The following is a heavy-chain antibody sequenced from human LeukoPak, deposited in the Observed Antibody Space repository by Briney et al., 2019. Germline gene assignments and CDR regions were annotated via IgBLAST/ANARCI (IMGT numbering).Heavy chain of an antibody. V-gene: IGHV5-51*01. Sequence: GESLKISCKGSGYSFTSYWIGWVRQMPGKGLEWMGIIYPGDSDTRYSPSFQGQVTISADKSISTAYLQWSSLKASDTAMYYCASTTGRSSSSGRDYYYGMDVWGQGTTVTVSS. CDR3: ASTTGRSSSSGRDYYYGMDV. D-gene: IGHD6-6*01. CDR2: IYPGDSDT. CDR1: GYSFTSYW. J-gene: IGHJ6*02.